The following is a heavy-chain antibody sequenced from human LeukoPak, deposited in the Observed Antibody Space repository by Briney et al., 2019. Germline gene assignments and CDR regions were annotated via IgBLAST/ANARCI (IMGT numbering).Heavy chain of an antibody. CDR2: IYYSGST. V-gene: IGHV4-39*07. D-gene: IGHD3-3*01. J-gene: IGHJ5*02. CDR1: GGSISSSSYY. Sequence: PSETLSLTCTVSGGSISSSSYYWGWIRQPPGKGLEWIGSIYYSGSTYYNPSLKSRVTISVDTSKNQFSLKLSSVTAADTAVYYCAREDSVRGYDFWSGYSPQGWFDPWGQGTLVTVSS. CDR3: AREDSVRGYDFWSGYSPQGWFDP.